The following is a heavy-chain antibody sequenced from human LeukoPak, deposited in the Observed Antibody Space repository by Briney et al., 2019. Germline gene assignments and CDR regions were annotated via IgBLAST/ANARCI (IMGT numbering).Heavy chain of an antibody. Sequence: GGSLRLSCAASGFTFSSYAMSWVRQAPGKGLEWVSAISGSGGSTHYADSVKGRFTISRDNSKNTLYLQMNSLRAEDTAVYYCAKGPSSGWYRYWGQGTLVTVSS. D-gene: IGHD6-19*01. CDR2: ISGSGGST. CDR1: GFTFSSYA. CDR3: AKGPSSGWYRY. J-gene: IGHJ4*02. V-gene: IGHV3-23*01.